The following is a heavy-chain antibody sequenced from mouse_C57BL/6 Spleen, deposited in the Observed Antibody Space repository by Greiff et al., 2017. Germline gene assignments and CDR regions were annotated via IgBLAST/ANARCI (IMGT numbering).Heavy chain of an antibody. Sequence: EVQLQQSGPELVKPWASVKISCKASGYTFTDYYMNWVKQSHGKSLEWIGDINPNNGGTSYNQKFKGKATLTVDKSSSTAYMELRSLTSEDSAVYYCAREGYWGQGTTLTVSS. CDR1: GYTFTDYY. CDR3: AREGY. CDR2: INPNNGGT. J-gene: IGHJ2*01. V-gene: IGHV1-26*01.